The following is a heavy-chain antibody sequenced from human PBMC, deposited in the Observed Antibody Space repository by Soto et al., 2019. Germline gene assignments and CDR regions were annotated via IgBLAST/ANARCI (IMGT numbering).Heavy chain of an antibody. CDR2: IDPSDSYT. J-gene: IGHJ6*02. D-gene: IGHD3-3*01. V-gene: IGHV5-10-1*01. Sequence: PGESLRTSCQGSGDSFTSYWIILVLQMPGKGLECMGRIDPSDSYTNYSPSFQGHVTISADKSISTAYLQWSSLKASDTAMYYCARHGRTYYDFWSGYYDYYGMDVWGQGTTVTVSS. CDR1: GDSFTSYW. CDR3: ARHGRTYYDFWSGYYDYYGMDV.